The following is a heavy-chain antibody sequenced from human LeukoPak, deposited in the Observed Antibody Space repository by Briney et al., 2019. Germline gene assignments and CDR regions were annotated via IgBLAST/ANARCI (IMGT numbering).Heavy chain of an antibody. D-gene: IGHD4-11*01. CDR2: ISSSSYI. J-gene: IGHJ6*03. Sequence: PGGSLRLSCAASGFTFSSYSMNWVRQAPGKGLEWVSSISSSSYIYYGDSVKGRFTISRDNAKNSLYLQMNSLRAEDTAVYYCARDHYSNYYMDVWGKGTTVTVSS. CDR3: ARDHYSNYYMDV. V-gene: IGHV3-21*01. CDR1: GFTFSSYS.